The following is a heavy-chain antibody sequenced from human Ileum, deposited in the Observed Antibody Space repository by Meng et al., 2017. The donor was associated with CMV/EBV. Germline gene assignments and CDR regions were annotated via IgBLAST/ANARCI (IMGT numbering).Heavy chain of an antibody. V-gene: IGHV1-69*10. CDR1: GGSFCSCA. CDR2: IIPILCIA. J-gene: IGHJ4*02. D-gene: IGHD1-26*01. CDR3: SRTVPGGATMCCY. Sequence: AAGGSFCSCAIRWLLQAPRQGVEWRGGIIPILCIADYAQKCQRRVTIIADNSSSTATMMLSSRRSDDTAVDYCSRTVPGGATMCCYWGQGTLVTVSS.